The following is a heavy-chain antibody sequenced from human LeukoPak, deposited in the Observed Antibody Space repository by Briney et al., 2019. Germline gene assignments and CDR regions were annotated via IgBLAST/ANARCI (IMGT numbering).Heavy chain of an antibody. CDR2: IRSKADGGTT. D-gene: IGHD1-1*01. CDR1: GFIFGDYG. V-gene: IGHV3-49*04. J-gene: IGHJ5*02. Sequence: PGRSLRLSCTASGFIFGDYGLSWVRQAPGKRLKWVGFIRSKADGGTTEYAASVKGRFTISRDDSKSIAYLQMNSLQTEDTAVFYCSRVLTSGTRRFDPWGQGTLVTVSS. CDR3: SRVLTSGTRRFDP.